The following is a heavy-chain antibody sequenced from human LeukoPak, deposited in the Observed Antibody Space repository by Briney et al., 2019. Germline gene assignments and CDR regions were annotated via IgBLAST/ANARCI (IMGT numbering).Heavy chain of an antibody. CDR2: IYYSGTT. CDR1: GGSITSSGSY. CDR3: ARDVDSSGP. Sequence: KPSETLSLTCTVSGGSITSSGSYWGWIRQPPGKGLEWIGSIYYSGTTYYNPSLKSRVTISVDTSKNQLSLKPSSVTAADTAVYYCARDVDSSGPWGQGTLVTVSS. D-gene: IGHD3-22*01. V-gene: IGHV4-39*07. J-gene: IGHJ4*02.